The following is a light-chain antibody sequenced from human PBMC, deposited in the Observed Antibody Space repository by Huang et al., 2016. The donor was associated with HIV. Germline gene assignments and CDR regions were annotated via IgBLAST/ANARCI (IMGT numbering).Light chain of an antibody. CDR3: QQRTRWPLT. Sequence: EIVLTQSPATVSLSPGERATLSCRASQSVGSYLAWYQQRPGQAPRLLIYDTSNRATGIPARFSGSGSGTDFTRTISSLEPEDFAVYYCQQRTRWPLTFGGGTKVEI. CDR2: DTS. CDR1: QSVGSY. J-gene: IGKJ4*01. V-gene: IGKV3-11*01.